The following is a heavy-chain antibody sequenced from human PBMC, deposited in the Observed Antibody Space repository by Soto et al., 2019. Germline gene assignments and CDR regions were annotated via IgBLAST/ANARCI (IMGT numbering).Heavy chain of an antibody. J-gene: IGHJ3*02. CDR1: GGSISSSSYY. V-gene: IGHV4-39*01. D-gene: IGHD3-9*01. CDR2: IYYSVST. CDR3: ARYCNYYDILTGRSDAFDI. Sequence: SETLSLTCTVSGGSISSSSYYWGWIRQPPGKGLEWIGSIYYSVSTYYNPSLKSRVTISVDTSKNQFSLKLSSVTAADTAVYYCARYCNYYDILTGRSDAFDIWGQGTMVTVSS.